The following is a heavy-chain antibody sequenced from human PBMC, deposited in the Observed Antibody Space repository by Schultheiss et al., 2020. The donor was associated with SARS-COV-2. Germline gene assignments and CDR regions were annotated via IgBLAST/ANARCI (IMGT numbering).Heavy chain of an antibody. J-gene: IGHJ6*02. CDR1: GGSISSSSYY. V-gene: IGHV4-39*07. CDR3: ARSNYDSSGYSGYYGMDV. Sequence: SQTLSLTCTVSGGSISSSSYYWSWIRQPPGKGLEWIGEINHSGSTNYNPSLKSRVTISVDTSKNQFSLKLSSVTAADTAVYYCARSNYDSSGYSGYYGMDVWGQGTTVTVSS. CDR2: INHSGST. D-gene: IGHD3-22*01.